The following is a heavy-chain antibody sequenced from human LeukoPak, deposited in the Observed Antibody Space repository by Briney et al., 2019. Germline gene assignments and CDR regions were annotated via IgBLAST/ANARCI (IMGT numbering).Heavy chain of an antibody. CDR3: ARDLEWFGDVDDY. V-gene: IGHV3-74*01. CDR1: GFTFSSYW. J-gene: IGHJ4*02. D-gene: IGHD3-10*01. CDR2: INSDGSST. Sequence: PRGSLRLSCAASGFTFSSYWMHSVRQAPGKGLVWVSRINSDGSSTSYADSVKGRYTISRDNAENTLYLQMNSLRAEDTAVYYCARDLEWFGDVDDYWGQGTLVTVSS.